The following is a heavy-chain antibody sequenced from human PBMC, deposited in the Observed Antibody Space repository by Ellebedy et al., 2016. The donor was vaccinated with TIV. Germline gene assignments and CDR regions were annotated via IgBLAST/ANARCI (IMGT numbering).Heavy chain of an antibody. V-gene: IGHV4-31*03. J-gene: IGHJ4*02. Sequence: SETLSLTXTVSGGSISSGGYYWSWIRQHPGKGLEWIGYIYYSGSTYYNPSLKSRVTISVDASKNQFSLKLSSVTAADTAVYYCASEGLYYYDSSGYYYSDYWGQGTLVTVSS. CDR2: IYYSGST. CDR1: GGSISSGGYY. D-gene: IGHD3-22*01. CDR3: ASEGLYYYDSSGYYYSDY.